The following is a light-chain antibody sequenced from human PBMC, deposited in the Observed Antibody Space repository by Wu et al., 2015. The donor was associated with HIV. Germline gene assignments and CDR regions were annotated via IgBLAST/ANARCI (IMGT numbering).Light chain of an antibody. CDR1: QDIATY. CDR2: DAS. CDR3: QQLNSFPLT. J-gene: IGKJ5*01. V-gene: IGKV1-9*01. Sequence: DIQLTQSPSSLSASIGDRVTITCRASQDIATYLAWYQQIPGKAPRVLIYDASTLQTGVSSRFSGSGSGAEFTLSISGLQREDFAIYYCQQLNSFPLTFGHRTRLEIK.